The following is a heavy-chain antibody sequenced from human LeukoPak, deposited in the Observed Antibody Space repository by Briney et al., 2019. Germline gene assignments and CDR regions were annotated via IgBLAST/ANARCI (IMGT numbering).Heavy chain of an antibody. D-gene: IGHD2-15*01. CDR2: IYPGDSDT. CDR3: ARGEMRYCSGGYCYDY. V-gene: IGHV5-51*01. CDR1: GYSLTSYW. J-gene: IGHJ4*02. Sequence: GESLKISCKGSGYSLTSYWIAWVRQMPGKGLEWMGIIYPGDSDTRYSPSFQGQVTISADKSISTAYLQWSSLKASDTAMYYCARGEMRYCSGGYCYDYCGQGTLVTVSS.